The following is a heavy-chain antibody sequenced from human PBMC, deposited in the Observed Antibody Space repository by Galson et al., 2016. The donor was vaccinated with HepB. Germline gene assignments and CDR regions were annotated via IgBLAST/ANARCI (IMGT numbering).Heavy chain of an antibody. V-gene: IGHV4-31*03. CDR3: AKDRPEGDFPYYFDS. J-gene: IGHJ4*02. D-gene: IGHD3-3*01. CDR2: IFYSGGT. CDR1: GDPISNGGYY. Sequence: LSLTCTVSGDPISNGGYYWSWIRQHPGKGQEWIGYIFYSGGTYFNLSLESRVTMSVDTSKNQFSLKLTSVTAADAAVYYCAKDRPEGDFPYYFDSWGQGTLVTVSS.